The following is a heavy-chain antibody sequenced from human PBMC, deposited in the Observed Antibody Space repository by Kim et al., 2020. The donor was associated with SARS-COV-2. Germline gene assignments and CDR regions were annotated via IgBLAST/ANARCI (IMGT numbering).Heavy chain of an antibody. CDR3: ARDQEPYAYYTMAV. Sequence: SETLSLTCSVSGGSMDAYYWSWVRQPPGKGLEWIAYVYATGSTNYNPSLRSRVTISVDTSKKQFYLKVTSVTAADTAVYFCARDQEPYAYYTMAVWGQGTTVTVSS. V-gene: IGHV4-59*13. CDR2: VYATGST. D-gene: IGHD5-12*01. J-gene: IGHJ6*02. CDR1: GGSMDAYY.